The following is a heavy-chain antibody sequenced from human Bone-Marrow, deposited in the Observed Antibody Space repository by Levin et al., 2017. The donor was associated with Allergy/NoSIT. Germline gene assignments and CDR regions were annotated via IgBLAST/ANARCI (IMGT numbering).Heavy chain of an antibody. Sequence: LSLTCAASGFSINTYYMSWVRQAPGKGLEWVSVISAAGTLYYGDSVKGRFTISRDNVKNTVYLQMSSLRAEDTAVYYCATSTVNKYYYYHGMDVWGQGTTVTV. CDR3: ATSTVNKYYYYHGMDV. D-gene: IGHD1/OR15-1a*01. CDR2: ISAAGTL. V-gene: IGHV3-53*01. CDR1: GFSINTYY. J-gene: IGHJ6*02.